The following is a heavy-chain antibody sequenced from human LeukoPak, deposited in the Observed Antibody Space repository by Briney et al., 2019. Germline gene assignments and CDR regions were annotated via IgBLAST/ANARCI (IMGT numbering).Heavy chain of an antibody. J-gene: IGHJ4*02. D-gene: IGHD1-26*01. CDR2: IYYSGST. CDR1: GGSISSGDYY. CDR3: ARETVGAPLVDY. V-gene: IGHV4-30-4*08. Sequence: PSQTLSLTCTVSGGSISSGDYYWSWIRQPLGKGLEWIGYIYYSGSTYYNPSLKSRVTISVDTSKNQFSLKLSSVTAADTAVYYCARETVGAPLVDYWGQGTLVTVSS.